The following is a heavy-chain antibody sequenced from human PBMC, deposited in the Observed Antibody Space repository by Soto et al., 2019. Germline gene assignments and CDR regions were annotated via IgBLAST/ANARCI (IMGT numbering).Heavy chain of an antibody. CDR3: AKDIKWNLPAGYLDN. Sequence: QPGGSLRLSCIASGFTFDDHAMHWVRQAPGKGLEWVSGISWNSGYIGYADSVKGRFTISRDNAKNSVHLQMNSLRAEDTAFNYCAKDIKWNLPAGYLDNWGQGTLVTV. CDR2: ISWNSGYI. D-gene: IGHD1-1*01. J-gene: IGHJ4*02. CDR1: GFTFDDHA. V-gene: IGHV3-9*01.